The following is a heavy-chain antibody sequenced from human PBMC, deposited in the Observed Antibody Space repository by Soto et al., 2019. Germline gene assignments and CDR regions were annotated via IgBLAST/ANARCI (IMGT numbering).Heavy chain of an antibody. J-gene: IGHJ6*04. CDR3: AKDELDVLRFLEWCGNQGLLDV. Sequence: PGGSLRLSCAASGFTFSSYAMSWVRQDPGKGLEWVSAISGSGGSTYYADSVKGRFTISRDNSKNTLYLQMNSLRAEDTAVYYCAKDELDVLRFLEWCGNQGLLDVWGKGTTVTVSS. CDR2: ISGSGGST. D-gene: IGHD3-3*01. CDR1: GFTFSSYA. V-gene: IGHV3-23*01.